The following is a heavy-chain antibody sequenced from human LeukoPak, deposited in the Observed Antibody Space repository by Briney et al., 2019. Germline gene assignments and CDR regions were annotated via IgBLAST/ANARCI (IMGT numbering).Heavy chain of an antibody. Sequence: GGSLRLSCAASGFTFSSYAMSWVRQAPGKGLEWVSNIGTSSTTIYYADSVKGRFTISRDNAKDSLYLQMNSLRADDTAVYYCARFAAGGSYYYYMDVWGKGTTVTVSS. CDR3: ARFAAGGSYYYYMDV. J-gene: IGHJ6*03. CDR2: IGTSSTTI. CDR1: GFTFSSYA. V-gene: IGHV3-48*01. D-gene: IGHD6-25*01.